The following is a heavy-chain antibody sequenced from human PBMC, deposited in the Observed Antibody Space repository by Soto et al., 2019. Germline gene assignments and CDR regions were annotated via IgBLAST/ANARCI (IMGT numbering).Heavy chain of an antibody. V-gene: IGHV3-48*02. D-gene: IGHD3-3*01. CDR1: GFTFSDYN. J-gene: IGHJ6*02. CDR3: ARGKLSGDQYSYDMDV. Sequence: EVQLVESGGGLVQPGGSLRLSCAASGFTFSDYNMNWVRQAPGKGPEWVSYITSSSNTIYYADSVKGRFTMSRDNXKXXLYLQMNNLRDEDTAVYHCARGKLSGDQYSYDMDVWGQGTTVIVSS. CDR2: ITSSSNTI.